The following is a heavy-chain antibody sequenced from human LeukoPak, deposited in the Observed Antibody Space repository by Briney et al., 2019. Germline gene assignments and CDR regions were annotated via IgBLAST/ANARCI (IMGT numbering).Heavy chain of an antibody. J-gene: IGHJ6*02. CDR1: GYSFTSYW. CDR3: ARGYNSSWYSSLYYYYGMDV. V-gene: IGHV5-51*01. CDR2: IYPGDSDT. D-gene: IGHD6-13*01. Sequence: GESLKISCKGSGYSFTSYWIGWVRQMPGKGLEWMGIIYPGDSDTRYSPSFQGQVTISADKSISTAYLQWSSLKASDTAMYYCARGYNSSWYSSLYYYYGMDVWGQGTTVTVSS.